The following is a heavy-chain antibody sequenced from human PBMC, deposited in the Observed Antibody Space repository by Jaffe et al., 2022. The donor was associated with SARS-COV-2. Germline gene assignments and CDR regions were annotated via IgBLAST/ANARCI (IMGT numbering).Heavy chain of an antibody. CDR2: INHSGST. CDR1: GESFSGYY. J-gene: IGHJ4*02. D-gene: IGHD2-2*01. V-gene: IGHV4-34*01. Sequence: QVQLQQWGAGLLKPSETLSLTCAVYGESFSGYYWSWIRQPPGRGLEWIGEINHSGSTNYNPSLKSRVTISLDTSETQFSLNLNSVTAADTAVYYCARGGLYQPLRFGGQGTLVTVSS. CDR3: ARGGLYQPLRF.